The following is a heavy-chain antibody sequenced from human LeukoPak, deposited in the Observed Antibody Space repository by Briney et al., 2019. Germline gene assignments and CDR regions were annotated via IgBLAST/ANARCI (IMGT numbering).Heavy chain of an antibody. J-gene: IGHJ3*02. CDR3: VRTSIAARRANAFDI. D-gene: IGHD6-6*01. CDR2: IYHSGST. Sequence: SETLSLTCAVSGGSISRGGYSWSWIRQPPGKGLEWIGNIYHSGSTYYNPSLKSRVTISVDRSKNQFSLKPSSVTAADTAVYYCVRTSIAARRANAFDIWGQGTMVTVSS. V-gene: IGHV4-30-2*01. CDR1: GGSISRGGYS.